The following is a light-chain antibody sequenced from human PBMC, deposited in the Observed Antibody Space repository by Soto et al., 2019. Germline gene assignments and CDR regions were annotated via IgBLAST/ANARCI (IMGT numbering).Light chain of an antibody. J-gene: IGLJ1*01. CDR1: SSDVGSYNL. V-gene: IGLV2-23*01. CDR2: EGS. CDR3: CSYAGSNTYV. Sequence: QSVLTQPASVSGSPGQSITISCTGTSSDVGSYNLVSWYQQYPGKAPKLMIYEGSKRPSGVSNRFSGSKSGNTASLTISGLQAEDEADYYCCSYAGSNTYVFGTGTKLTVL.